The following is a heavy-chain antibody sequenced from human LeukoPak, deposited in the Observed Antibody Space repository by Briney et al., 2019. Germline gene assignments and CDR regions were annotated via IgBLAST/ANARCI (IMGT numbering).Heavy chain of an antibody. CDR3: ARNSINQYYFDY. Sequence: GASVKVSCKASGGTFSSYAIGWVRQAPGQGLEWMGGIIPIFGTANYAQKFQGRVTITADESTSTAYMELSSLRSEDTAVYYCARNSINQYYFDYWGQGTLVTVSS. J-gene: IGHJ4*02. V-gene: IGHV1-69*13. CDR1: GGTFSSYA. CDR2: IIPIFGTA. D-gene: IGHD2/OR15-2a*01.